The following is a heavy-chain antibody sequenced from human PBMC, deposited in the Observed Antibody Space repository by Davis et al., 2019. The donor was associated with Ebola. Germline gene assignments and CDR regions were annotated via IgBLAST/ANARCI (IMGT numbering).Heavy chain of an antibody. CDR3: AREGRYCSSTSCYWDV. V-gene: IGHV3-11*06. CDR1: GFTFSDYY. Sequence: GESLKISCAASGFTFSDYYMSWIRQAPGKGLEWVSYISSSSYTNYADSVKGRFTISRDNAKNSLYLQMNSLRAEDTAVYYCAREGRYCSSTSCYWDVWGQGTLVTVSS. D-gene: IGHD2-2*01. J-gene: IGHJ4*02. CDR2: ISSSSYT.